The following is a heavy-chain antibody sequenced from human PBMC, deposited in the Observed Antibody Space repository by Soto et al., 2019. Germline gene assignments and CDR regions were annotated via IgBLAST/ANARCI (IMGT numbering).Heavy chain of an antibody. D-gene: IGHD6-13*01. CDR1: GGSISNYY. CDR2: IYYSGST. CDR3: ERVVASSHP. J-gene: IGHJ5*02. Sequence: SQTQSLTCTVSGGSISNYYLRWIRQPPGKGLEWVGYIYYSGSTNYNPSLKSRVTISVDTSKNQFSLKLSSVTAGCTAVYAGERVVASSHPGGQETLVTV. V-gene: IGHV4-59*01.